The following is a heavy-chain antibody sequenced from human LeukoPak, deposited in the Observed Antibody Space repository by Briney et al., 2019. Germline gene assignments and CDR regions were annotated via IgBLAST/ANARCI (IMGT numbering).Heavy chain of an antibody. CDR3: LTIVETTIDAFDI. V-gene: IGHV3-30-3*01. CDR1: RFTFSSYA. CDR2: MAYDGNNK. D-gene: IGHD1-26*01. J-gene: IGHJ3*02. Sequence: GGSLRLSCAASRFTFSSYAMHWVRQAPGKGLEWVAVMAYDGNNKYYADSVRGRFTISRDNAKSTLYLQMNSLRAEDTAVYYCLTIVETTIDAFDIWGQGTMVTVSS.